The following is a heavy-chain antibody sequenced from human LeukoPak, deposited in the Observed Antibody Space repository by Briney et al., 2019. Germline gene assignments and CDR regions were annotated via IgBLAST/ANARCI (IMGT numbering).Heavy chain of an antibody. CDR3: ARGWDYGDYGPGY. D-gene: IGHD4-17*01. CDR2: ISSSSSYI. J-gene: IGHJ4*02. CDR1: GFTFSDHH. V-gene: IGHV3-21*01. Sequence: GGSLRLSCAASGFTFSDHHMDWVRQAPGKGLEWVSSISSSSSYIYYADSVKGRFTISRDNAKNSLYLQMNSLRAEDTAVYYCARGWDYGDYGPGYRGQGTLVTVSS.